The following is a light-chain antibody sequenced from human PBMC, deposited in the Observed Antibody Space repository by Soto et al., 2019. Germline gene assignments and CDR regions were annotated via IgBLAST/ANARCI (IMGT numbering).Light chain of an antibody. V-gene: IGKV1-9*01. Sequence: DIQMTQSPSSLSASVGDRVTITCRASQSIGTYLHWYQQKAGKAPKLLIYAASNLQSGVPSRFSGSGSGTEFTLTISSLQPDDFATYYCQQYNSYPWTFGQGTKVHIK. CDR2: AAS. CDR3: QQYNSYPWT. J-gene: IGKJ1*01. CDR1: QSIGTY.